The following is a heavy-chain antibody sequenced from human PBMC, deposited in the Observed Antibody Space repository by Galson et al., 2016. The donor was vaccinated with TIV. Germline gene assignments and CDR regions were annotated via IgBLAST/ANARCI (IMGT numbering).Heavy chain of an antibody. CDR1: GGSINSGGYY. Sequence: LSLTCSVSGGSINSGGYYWSWLRQHPGKGLEWIGYIYYSGTTQYNPSLKSRVSISVDTSKTQFSLNLSSVTAADTAVDYCARDKNDYGVDAFDIWGQGTMVIVSS. V-gene: IGHV4-31*03. J-gene: IGHJ3*02. D-gene: IGHD4-17*01. CDR3: ARDKNDYGVDAFDI. CDR2: IYYSGTT.